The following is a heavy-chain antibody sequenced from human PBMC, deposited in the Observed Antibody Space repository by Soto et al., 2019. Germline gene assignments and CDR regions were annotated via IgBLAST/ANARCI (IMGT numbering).Heavy chain of an antibody. V-gene: IGHV3-64*01. CDR3: ARDSGTQGDMARIFSGFWYFDL. CDR1: GFTFSNCA. CDR2: VSGSGVST. Sequence: EVELVESGGGLVQPGGSLRLSCAASGFTFSNCAMHWVRQAPGKGLEYVSGVSGSGVSTYYANSVKGRFTISRDNSKNTLYLQMDTLRPDDMAVYHCARDSGTQGDMARIFSGFWYFDLWGRGTLVTVSS. D-gene: IGHD3-3*02. J-gene: IGHJ2*01.